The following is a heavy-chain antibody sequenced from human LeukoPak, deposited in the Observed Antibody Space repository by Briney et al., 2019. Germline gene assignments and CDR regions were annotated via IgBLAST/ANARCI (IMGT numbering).Heavy chain of an antibody. CDR2: IWDDGSSK. D-gene: IGHD3-16*01. J-gene: IGHJ5*02. Sequence: GGSLRLSCAASGFTFSSSGMHWVRHTPGKGLEWVSVIWDDGSSKFYADSVKGRFTISRDNSRNTLYLQMNSLRAEDTALYFCAKDFGDGSYPYGGWLDTWGQGTQVTVSS. CDR3: AKDFGDGSYPYGGWLDT. CDR1: GFTFSSSG. V-gene: IGHV3-33*06.